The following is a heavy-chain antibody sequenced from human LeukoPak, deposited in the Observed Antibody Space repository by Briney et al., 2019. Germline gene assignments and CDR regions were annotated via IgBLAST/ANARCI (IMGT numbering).Heavy chain of an antibody. CDR3: ARRYSYGYFDC. J-gene: IGHJ4*02. D-gene: IGHD5-18*01. V-gene: IGHV3-7*01. Sequence: GGSLRLSCVASGFTFRSYWMSWVRQAPGKGLEWVANIKHDGADKYFVDSVKGRFTISRDNVKNSLFLQMNSLRAEDTAMYYCARRYSYGYFDCWGQGTLVTVSS. CDR2: IKHDGADK. CDR1: GFTFRSYW.